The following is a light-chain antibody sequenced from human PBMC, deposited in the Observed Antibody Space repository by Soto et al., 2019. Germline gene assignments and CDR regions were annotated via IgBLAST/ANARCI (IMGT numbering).Light chain of an antibody. Sequence: EIVMTQSPATLSVSPGERATLSCRASQSISSKLGWYQQRPGQAPRLLIYGASTRATGIPARFSGSGSGTEFTLTISSLQSEDSAVYYCQQYNSWTTITFGQRTRLEIK. V-gene: IGKV3-15*01. CDR2: GAS. J-gene: IGKJ5*01. CDR1: QSISSK. CDR3: QQYNSWTTIT.